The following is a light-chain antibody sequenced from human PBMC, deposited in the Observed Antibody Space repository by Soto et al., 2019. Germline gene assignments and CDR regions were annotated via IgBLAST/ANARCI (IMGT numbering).Light chain of an antibody. J-gene: IGKJ5*01. Sequence: EIVLTQSPATLSLSPGERATLSCRASQSVSSYLAWYHQKPGQAPRLLIYEASNRATGIPARFSGSGSGTGFTLTISNLEPEDFAVYYCQQGINWPITFGQGTRLEIK. CDR1: QSVSSY. CDR3: QQGINWPIT. CDR2: EAS. V-gene: IGKV3-11*01.